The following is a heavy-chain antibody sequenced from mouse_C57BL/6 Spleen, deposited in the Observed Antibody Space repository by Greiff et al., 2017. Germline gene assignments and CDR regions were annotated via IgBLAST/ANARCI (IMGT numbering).Heavy chain of an antibody. J-gene: IGHJ4*01. D-gene: IGHD1-1*01. CDR1: GYAFSSSW. CDR3: VMPILLPDYYAMDY. Sequence: VQLQQSGPELVKPGASVKISCKASGYAFSSSWMNWVKQRPGTGLEWIGRIYPGDGDTNYNGKFKGKATLTADKSSCTAYMQLSSRTSEDYAVYFYVMPILLPDYYAMDYWGQGTSVTVSS. CDR2: IYPGDGDT. V-gene: IGHV1-82*01.